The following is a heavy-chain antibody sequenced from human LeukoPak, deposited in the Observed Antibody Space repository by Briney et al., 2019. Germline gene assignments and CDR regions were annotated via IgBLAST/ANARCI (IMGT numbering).Heavy chain of an antibody. CDR2: INQSGSA. Sequence: SETLSLTCAVYGGPFSGYYWSWIRQPPGKGLEWIGEINQSGSANYNPSLKSRVTISVDMSKNQFSLKLSSVTAADTAVYYCARARGDYYDSSGYYSAFDYWGQGTLVTVSS. CDR3: ARARGDYYDSSGYYSAFDY. V-gene: IGHV4-34*01. D-gene: IGHD3-22*01. CDR1: GGPFSGYY. J-gene: IGHJ4*02.